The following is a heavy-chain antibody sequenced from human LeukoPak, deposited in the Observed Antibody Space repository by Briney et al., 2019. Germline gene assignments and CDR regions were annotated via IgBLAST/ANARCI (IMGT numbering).Heavy chain of an antibody. CDR3: AKNAAAAGVNWFDP. D-gene: IGHD6-13*01. V-gene: IGHV3-23*01. Sequence: GGSLRLSCAASGFTFSSYAMSWVRQAPGEGLEWVSALSGSGGITDYADSVKGRFTISRDNSKNTLYLQMNSLRAEDTAVYYCAKNAAAAGVNWFDPWGQGTLVTVSS. CDR2: LSGSGGIT. CDR1: GFTFSSYA. J-gene: IGHJ5*02.